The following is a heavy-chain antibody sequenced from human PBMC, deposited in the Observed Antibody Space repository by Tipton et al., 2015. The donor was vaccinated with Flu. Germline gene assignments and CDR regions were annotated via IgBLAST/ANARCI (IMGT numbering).Heavy chain of an antibody. D-gene: IGHD5-12*01. CDR3: ARSADIGVYRYGMDV. CDR1: SGSINNYY. CDR2: VSFRGDT. V-gene: IGHV4-59*01. J-gene: IGHJ6*02. Sequence: LRLSCTVSSGSINNYYWSWVRQPPGKGLEYIGYVSFRGDTNYNPSLKTRVTTSVDTSKNQFFLKLTSVTAADTAVYYCARSADIGVYRYGMDVWGQGTTVTVSS.